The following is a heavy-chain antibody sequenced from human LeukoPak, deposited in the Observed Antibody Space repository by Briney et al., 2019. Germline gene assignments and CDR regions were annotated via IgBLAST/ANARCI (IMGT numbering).Heavy chain of an antibody. CDR1: GGSISSGAYY. J-gene: IGHJ4*02. V-gene: IGHV4-30-4*01. CDR3: ARAMYSYGFYFDY. CDR2: IFYSGNT. D-gene: IGHD5-18*01. Sequence: SETLSLTGTVSGGSISSGAYYWTWIRQPPGKGLEWIGYIFYSGNTYYNPSLKSRVTISVDTSKNQFSLKLSSVTAADTAVYYCARAMYSYGFYFDYWGQGSLVTVSS.